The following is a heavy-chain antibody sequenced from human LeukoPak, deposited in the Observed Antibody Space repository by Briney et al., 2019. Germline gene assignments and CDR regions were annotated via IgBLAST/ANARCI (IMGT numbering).Heavy chain of an antibody. CDR2: INPNSGGT. CDR3: ARASPHAFDI. CDR1: EYTFTGYY. V-gene: IGHV1-2*02. J-gene: IGHJ3*02. Sequence: ASVKVSCKASEYTFTGYYMHWVRQAPGQGLEWMGWINPNSGGTDYAQKFRGRVTMTGDTSISTAYMELSRLRSDDTAVYYCARASPHAFDIWGQGTMVTVSS.